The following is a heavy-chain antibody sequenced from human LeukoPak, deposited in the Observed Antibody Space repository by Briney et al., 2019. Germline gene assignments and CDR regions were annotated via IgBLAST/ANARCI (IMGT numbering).Heavy chain of an antibody. V-gene: IGHV3-74*01. J-gene: IGHJ4*02. Sequence: GGSLRLACAASGFTFSSHWMHWVRQAPGKGLVWVSRINGDGSNTNYADSVKGRFTISRDNAKNTLYLQMNSLTAEDTAVYYCARVGGYNSFFDYWGQGTLVTVSS. CDR1: GFTFSSHW. D-gene: IGHD5-24*01. CDR2: INGDGSNT. CDR3: ARVGGYNSFFDY.